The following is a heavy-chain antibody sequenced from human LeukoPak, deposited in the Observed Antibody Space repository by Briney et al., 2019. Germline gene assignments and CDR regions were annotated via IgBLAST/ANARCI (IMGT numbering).Heavy chain of an antibody. Sequence: ASVKVSCKASGYIFTNYGINWVRQAPGQGLEWMGWISGYNGNTDYAQKFQGRVTMTTDTSTSTAYMELRSLRSDDTAVYYCARRIAAAGTGASDIWGQGTMVTVSS. CDR3: ARRIAAAGTGASDI. J-gene: IGHJ3*02. D-gene: IGHD6-13*01. CDR1: GYIFTNYG. V-gene: IGHV1-18*01. CDR2: ISGYNGNT.